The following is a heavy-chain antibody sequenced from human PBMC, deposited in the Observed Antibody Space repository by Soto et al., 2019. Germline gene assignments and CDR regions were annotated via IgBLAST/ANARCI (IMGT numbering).Heavy chain of an antibody. Sequence: EVQLLESGGGFVQPGGSLRLSCAASGFTFSTFAMNWVRQAPGKGLEWVSGITGGSGFTFYADSVKGRFTISRDDSENTLFLQMSSLRAEDTAKYYCAKSGPTNYFDFWGQGTLVTCSS. V-gene: IGHV3-23*01. CDR1: GFTFSTFA. CDR3: AKSGPTNYFDF. D-gene: IGHD1-26*01. CDR2: ITGGSGFT. J-gene: IGHJ4*02.